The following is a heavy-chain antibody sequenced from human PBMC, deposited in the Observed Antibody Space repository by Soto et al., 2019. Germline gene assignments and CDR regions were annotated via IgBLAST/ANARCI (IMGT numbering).Heavy chain of an antibody. D-gene: IGHD6-13*01. CDR1: GFTLSNTG. CDR3: AKDWGSSGWFNWFDS. Sequence: QVQLVESGGGVVQPGTSLRLSCVVSGFTLSNTGVHWVRQAPGKGLEWVAMISHDGFSQHYVDSVRGRFTISRDNSKNPLYLQMDSLRPEDTSVYYCAKDWGSSGWFNWFDSWGQGTLVIVSS. CDR2: ISHDGFSQ. V-gene: IGHV3-30*18. J-gene: IGHJ5*01.